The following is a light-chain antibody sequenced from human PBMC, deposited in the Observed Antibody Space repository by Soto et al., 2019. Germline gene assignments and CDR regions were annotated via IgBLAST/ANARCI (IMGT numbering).Light chain of an antibody. CDR3: QQYGSSPCT. CDR2: GAS. Sequence: EIVMTQSPSTLSVSAGERATLSWRASQSVSSNLAWYQQKPGQAPRLLIYGASSRATGIPDRFSGSGYGTDFNLTISRLEPEDFAVYYCQQYGSSPCTFGQGTKVDIK. V-gene: IGKV3-20*01. CDR1: QSVSSN. J-gene: IGKJ1*01.